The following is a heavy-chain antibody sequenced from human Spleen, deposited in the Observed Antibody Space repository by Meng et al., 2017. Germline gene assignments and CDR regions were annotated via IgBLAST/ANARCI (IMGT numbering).Heavy chain of an antibody. CDR1: GYTFNAYY. CDR3: VRDEDISAAGYLFGDY. J-gene: IGHJ4*02. V-gene: IGHV1-2*06. Sequence: ASVKVFCKPSGYTFNAYYIHWVRQAPGQGLEWMGRINPYSDDTHYAQNFHDRVTMTSDTSISTAYMELSRLRSDDTAVYYCVRDEDISAAGYLFGDYWGQGTLVTVSS. CDR2: INPYSDDT. D-gene: IGHD6-13*01.